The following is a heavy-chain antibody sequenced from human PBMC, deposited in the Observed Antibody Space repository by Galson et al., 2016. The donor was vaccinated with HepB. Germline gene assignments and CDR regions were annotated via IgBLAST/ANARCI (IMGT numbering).Heavy chain of an antibody. CDR3: ARVVWGAPIPGTYGWLDP. V-gene: IGHV4-4*02. D-gene: IGHD1-26*01. Sequence: LSLTCAVSGGSFNSDYWWSWVRQPPGKGLEWIGEISRSGRTNYNPSLMGRVTISLNYSKNQFSLNLYSVTAADTAVYYCARVVWGAPIPGTYGWLDPWGRGTLVTVSS. CDR2: ISRSGRT. CDR1: GGSFNSDYW. J-gene: IGHJ5*02.